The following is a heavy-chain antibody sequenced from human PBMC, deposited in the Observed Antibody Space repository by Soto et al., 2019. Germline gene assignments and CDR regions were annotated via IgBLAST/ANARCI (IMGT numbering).Heavy chain of an antibody. CDR3: AREGVRGGLAV. D-gene: IGHD3-10*02. CDR1: GYTFTSYH. V-gene: IGHV1-46*01. CDR2: ISPSGGRT. Sequence: QVQLVQSGADVRKPGASERMSCKSAGYTFTSYHLHWVRQAPGQGLEWVGMISPSGGRTTYAQKFQRRVAMTRDTSTNTIFMELNILRSDDTAIYYCAREGVRGGLAVWGQGTTVTVSS. J-gene: IGHJ6*02.